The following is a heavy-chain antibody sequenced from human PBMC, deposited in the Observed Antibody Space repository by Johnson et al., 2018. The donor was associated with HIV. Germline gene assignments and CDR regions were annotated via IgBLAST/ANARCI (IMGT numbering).Heavy chain of an antibody. V-gene: IGHV3-74*03. CDR1: GFAFRTYW. CDR3: ARVSYDGILKTVGAFDI. CDR2: IYNDGSRT. J-gene: IGHJ3*02. D-gene: IGHD3-16*01. Sequence: VQLVESGGGLVKPGGSLRLSCAASGFAFRTYWMVWVRQVPGKRPVWVARIYNDGSRTTYADSVRGRFTISRVNAKYTVDLQMNSLRVEDTAVYYCARVSYDGILKTVGAFDIWGQGTMVTVSS.